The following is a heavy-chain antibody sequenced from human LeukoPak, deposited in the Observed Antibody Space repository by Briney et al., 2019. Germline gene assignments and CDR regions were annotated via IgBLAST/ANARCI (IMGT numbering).Heavy chain of an antibody. Sequence: SETLSLTCTVSGGSISSYYWSWIRQPAGKGLEWIGRIYTSGTPNYNPSLRSRVTMSVDTSKNQFSLKLSSVTAADTAVYYCARDYAWENTYYYDSSGYFAFDIWGQGTIVTVSS. J-gene: IGHJ3*02. V-gene: IGHV4-4*07. D-gene: IGHD3-22*01. CDR2: IYTSGTP. CDR1: GGSISSYY. CDR3: ARDYAWENTYYYDSSGYFAFDI.